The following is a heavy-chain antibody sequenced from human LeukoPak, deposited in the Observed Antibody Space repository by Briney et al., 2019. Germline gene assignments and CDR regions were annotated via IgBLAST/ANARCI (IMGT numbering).Heavy chain of an antibody. V-gene: IGHV4-61*05. CDR1: GGSISSSRYY. D-gene: IGHD6-13*01. CDR2: IYYSGST. CDR3: ARGMSIAAAGNYWYYDL. Sequence: SETLSLTCTVSGGSISSSRYYWGWIRQPPGKGLEWIGGIYYSGSTNYNPFLKSRVTISVDTSKNQFSLKLSSVTAADTAVYYCARGMSIAAAGNYWYYDLWGRGTLVTVSS. J-gene: IGHJ2*01.